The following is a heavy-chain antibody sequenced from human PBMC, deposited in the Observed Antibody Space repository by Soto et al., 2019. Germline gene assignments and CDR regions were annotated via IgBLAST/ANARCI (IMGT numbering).Heavy chain of an antibody. J-gene: IGHJ6*02. CDR1: GDSDSSNSAA. V-gene: IGHV6-1*01. CDR3: AKAKEYRSSSSMDV. Sequence: SQTLSLTCAISGDSDSSNSAAWNWIRQSPSRGLEWLGRTYYRSKWYNDYAVSVKSRITINPDTSKDHFSLQRNSVTPEDTAVYCCAKAKEYRSSSSMDVWRQGTTVTVS. D-gene: IGHD6-6*01. CDR2: TYYRSKWYN.